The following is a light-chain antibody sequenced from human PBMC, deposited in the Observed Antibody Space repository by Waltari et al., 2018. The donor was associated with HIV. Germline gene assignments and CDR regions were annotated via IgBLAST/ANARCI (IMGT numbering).Light chain of an antibody. V-gene: IGLV2-14*01. CDR2: EVS. J-gene: IGLJ1*01. CDR1: SSDVGGYNY. CDR3: SSYTSSPYV. Sequence: QSALTQPASVSGSPGQSITISCTGTSSDVGGYNYVSWYQQHPGKAPKLMIYEVSNRPSWVSNRFSGSKSGNTASLTISVLQAEDEADYYCSSYTSSPYVFGTGTKVTVL.